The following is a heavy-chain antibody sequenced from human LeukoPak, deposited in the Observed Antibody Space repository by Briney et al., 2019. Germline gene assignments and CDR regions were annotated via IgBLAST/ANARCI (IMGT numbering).Heavy chain of an antibody. J-gene: IGHJ4*02. CDR2: VYKNGNS. V-gene: IGHV4-39*01. CDR3: VRPGTSGAEGLEY. Sequence: SETLSLTCTVSGDYISSSNYYWGWIRQTPGKGLEWIGSVYKNGNSYHNPSLKSRVSISIDTSRNQFSLKVTSVTVADTAVYYCVRPGTSGAEGLEYWGQGTLVTVSS. CDR1: GDYISSSNYY. D-gene: IGHD1-26*01.